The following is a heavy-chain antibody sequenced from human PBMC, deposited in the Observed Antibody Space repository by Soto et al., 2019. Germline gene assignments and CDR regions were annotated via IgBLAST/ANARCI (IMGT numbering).Heavy chain of an antibody. CDR3: VKKLYPSKYYDFWSGSNYYYYDGMVV. V-gene: IGHV3-64D*06. Sequence: PGGSLRLSCSASGFTFSSYAMNWVRQAPGQGLEYVSAISSNGGSTYYADSVKGSFTISRDNSKNTLYLQMSSLRAEDTAVYYFVKKLYPSKYYDFWSGSNYYYYDGMVVWGQEATVTVSS. J-gene: IGHJ6*02. D-gene: IGHD3-3*01. CDR2: ISSNGGST. CDR1: GFTFSSYA.